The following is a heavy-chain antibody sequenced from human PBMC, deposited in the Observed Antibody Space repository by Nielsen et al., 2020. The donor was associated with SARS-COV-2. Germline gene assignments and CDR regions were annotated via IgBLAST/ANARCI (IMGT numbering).Heavy chain of an antibody. CDR2: ISSSGSTI. CDR1: GFTFSDYY. V-gene: IGHV3-11*01. CDR3: ARARTRGETFDY. D-gene: IGHD1-7*01. Sequence: GGSMRLSCAASGFTFSDYYMSWIRQAPGKGLEWVAYISSSGSTIYYADSVKGRFTISRDNAKNSLYLQMNSLRAEDTAVYYCARARTRGETFDYWGQGTLVTVSS. J-gene: IGHJ4*02.